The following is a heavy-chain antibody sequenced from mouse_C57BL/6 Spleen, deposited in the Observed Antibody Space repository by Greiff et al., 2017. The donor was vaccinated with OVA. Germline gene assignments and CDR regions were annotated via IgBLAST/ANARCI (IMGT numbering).Heavy chain of an antibody. J-gene: IGHJ4*01. CDR2: IDPSDSET. D-gene: IGHD2-14*01. V-gene: IGHV1-52*01. CDR1: GYTFTSYW. CDR3: ASGYDEGYYYAMDY. Sequence: VQLQQPGAELVRPGSSVKLSCKASGYTFTSYWMHWVKQRPIQGLEWIGNIDPSDSETHYNQKFKDKATLTVDKSSSTAYMQLSSLTSEDSAVYYCASGYDEGYYYAMDYWGQGTSVTVSS.